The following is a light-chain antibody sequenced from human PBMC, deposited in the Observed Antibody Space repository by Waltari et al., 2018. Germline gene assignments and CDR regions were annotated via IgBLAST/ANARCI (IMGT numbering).Light chain of an antibody. V-gene: IGKV3-20*01. CDR1: QSVTSNY. CDR3: QQYDRSPET. J-gene: IGKJ2*01. Sequence: EIVLTQSPGPLSLSPGERATFSCRASQSVTSNYLAWYQQRPGQAPRLLIYGASNRATGIPDRFSGSGSGTDFSLTINRLEPEDFAVYYCQQYDRSPETFGQGTKLEIK. CDR2: GAS.